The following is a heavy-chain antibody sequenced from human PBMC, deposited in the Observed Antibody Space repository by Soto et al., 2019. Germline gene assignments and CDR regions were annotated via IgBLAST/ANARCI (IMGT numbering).Heavy chain of an antibody. CDR2: ISSSSSYI. CDR1: GFTFSSYS. D-gene: IGHD3-3*01. V-gene: IGHV3-21*01. Sequence: GGSLRLSCAASGFTFSSYSMNWVRQAPGKGLEWVSSISSSSSYIYYADSVKGRFTISRDNAKNSLYLQMNSLRAEDTAVYYCATHLYDFWSGYYIGYYYYGMDVWGQGTTVTVSS. CDR3: ATHLYDFWSGYYIGYYYYGMDV. J-gene: IGHJ6*02.